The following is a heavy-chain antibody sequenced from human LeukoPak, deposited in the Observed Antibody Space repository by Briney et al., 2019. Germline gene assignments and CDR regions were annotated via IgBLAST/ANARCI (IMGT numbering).Heavy chain of an antibody. D-gene: IGHD1-26*01. CDR1: GYTFTSYY. Sequence: ASVKVSCKASGYTFTSYYMHWVRQAPGQGLEWMGLINPSGASTSYAQKFQGRVTVTSDTSASVVYMELSSLRSEDTAMYYYARDRGRFGAVDIWGQGTMVTVAS. CDR3: ARDRGRFGAVDI. CDR2: INPSGAST. J-gene: IGHJ3*02. V-gene: IGHV1-46*01.